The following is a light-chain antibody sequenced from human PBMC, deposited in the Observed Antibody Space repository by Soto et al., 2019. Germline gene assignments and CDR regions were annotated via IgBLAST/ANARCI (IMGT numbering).Light chain of an antibody. CDR3: QVWDSSSDHYV. J-gene: IGLJ1*01. CDR2: YDS. CDR1: NIGSKS. V-gene: IGLV3-21*04. Sequence: SYELTQPPSVSVAPGKTARITWGGTNIGSKSVHWYHQKPGQAPVLVIYYDSDRPSGIPERFSGSNSGNTATLTISRVEAGDEADYYCQVWDSSSDHYVFGTGTKLT.